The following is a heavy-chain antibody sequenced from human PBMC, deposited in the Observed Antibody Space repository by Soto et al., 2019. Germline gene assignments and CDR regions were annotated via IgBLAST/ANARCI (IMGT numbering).Heavy chain of an antibody. D-gene: IGHD3-22*01. V-gene: IGHV4-39*01. CDR2: IYYSGSN. CDR3: VSPEGYYDSSGYTLDY. Sequence: PSETLSLTCTGSGGSISSSSYYWGWIRQPPGKGMEWIGSIYYSGSNYYNPSLKSRVTISVDTSNNQFSLKLNFVTAADTAVYYCVSPEGYYDSSGYTLDYWGQGTLVTVSS. J-gene: IGHJ4*02. CDR1: GGSISSSSYY.